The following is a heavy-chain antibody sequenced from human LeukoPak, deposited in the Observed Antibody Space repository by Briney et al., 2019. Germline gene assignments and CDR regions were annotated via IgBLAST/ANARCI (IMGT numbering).Heavy chain of an antibody. D-gene: IGHD5-12*01. CDR2: IYHSGST. CDR3: ARDPRWLRGVGDMGVDY. V-gene: IGHV4-39*07. Sequence: TSETLSLTCTVSGGSIHSGSYYWGWIRQSPGKGLEWIGEIYHSGSTNYNPSLKSRVTISVDKSKNQFSLRLSSVTAADTAVYYCARDPRWLRGVGDMGVDYWGQGTLVTISS. CDR1: GGSIHSGSYY. J-gene: IGHJ4*02.